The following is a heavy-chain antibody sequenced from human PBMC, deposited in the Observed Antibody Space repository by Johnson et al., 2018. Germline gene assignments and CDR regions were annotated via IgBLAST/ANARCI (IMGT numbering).Heavy chain of an antibody. D-gene: IGHD3-3*01. Sequence: QVQLVESGGGVVQXGRSLRLSCAASGFFFNDYGMNWVRQAPGNGLEWVAIISYDGNIQYYAEPVKGRFTIPRDNSKNMVYLHMNSLRAEDTAVYYCAKDRTSIFARDGMDVWGQGTTVTVSS. CDR3: AKDRTSIFARDGMDV. V-gene: IGHV3-30*18. J-gene: IGHJ6*02. CDR2: ISYDGNIQ. CDR1: GFFFNDYG.